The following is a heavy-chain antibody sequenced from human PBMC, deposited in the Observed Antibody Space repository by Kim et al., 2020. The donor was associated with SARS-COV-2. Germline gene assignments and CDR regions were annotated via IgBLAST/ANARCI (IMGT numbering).Heavy chain of an antibody. D-gene: IGHD2-8*01. V-gene: IGHV3-43*02. CDR3: ANLIDY. Sequence: GEGGSTYYADSVKGRFTISRDNSKNSLYLQMNSLRTEDTALYYCANLIDYWGQGTLVTVSS. CDR2: GEGGST. J-gene: IGHJ4*02.